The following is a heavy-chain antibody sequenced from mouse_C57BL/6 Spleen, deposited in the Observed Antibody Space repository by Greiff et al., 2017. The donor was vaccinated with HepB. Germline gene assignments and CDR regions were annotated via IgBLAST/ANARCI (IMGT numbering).Heavy chain of an antibody. D-gene: IGHD1-1*01. J-gene: IGHJ3*01. CDR3: ARDYYGSSAC. Sequence: EVKVEESGGGLVKPGGSLKLSCAASGFTFSDYGMHWVRQAPEKGLEWVAYISSGSSTIYYADTVKGRFTISRDNAKNTLFLQMTSLRSEDTAMYYCARDYYGSSACWGQGTLVTVSA. CDR2: ISSGSSTI. CDR1: GFTFSDYG. V-gene: IGHV5-17*01.